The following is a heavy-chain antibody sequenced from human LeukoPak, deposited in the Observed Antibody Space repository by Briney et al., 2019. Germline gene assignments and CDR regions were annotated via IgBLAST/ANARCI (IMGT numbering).Heavy chain of an antibody. Sequence: GASVKVSCKVSGYTLTELSMHWVRQAPGKGLEWMGGFDPEDGETIYAQKFQGRVTMTEDTSTDTAYMELSSLRSEDTAVYYCATDPRGKVSYFDWFVRSSWGQGTLVTVSS. J-gene: IGHJ4*02. D-gene: IGHD3-9*01. CDR1: GYTLTELS. V-gene: IGHV1-24*01. CDR3: ATDPRGKVSYFDWFVRSS. CDR2: FDPEDGET.